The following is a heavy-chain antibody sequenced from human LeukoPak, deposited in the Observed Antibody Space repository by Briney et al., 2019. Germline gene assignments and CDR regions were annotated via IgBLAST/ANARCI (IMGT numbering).Heavy chain of an antibody. CDR2: INPNSGGT. J-gene: IGHJ4*02. D-gene: IGHD1-26*01. V-gene: IGHV1-2*02. CDR1: GYTFTGYY. Sequence: ASVKVSCKASGYTFTGYYMHWVRQAPVQGLERMGWINPNSGGTNYAQKFQGSVTMTRDTSISTAYMELSRLRSDDTAVYYSATDLTYSGSYYPDYWGQGTLVTVSS. CDR3: ATDLTYSGSYYPDY.